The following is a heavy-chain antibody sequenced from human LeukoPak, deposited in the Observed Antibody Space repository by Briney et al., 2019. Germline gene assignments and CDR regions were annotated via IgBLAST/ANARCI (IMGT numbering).Heavy chain of an antibody. D-gene: IGHD3-16*01. CDR3: AKVGGGFNPTLYFDF. Sequence: PGGSLRLSCAAYRFTFSNDSMSWVRRAPGKGLEWVSAISGSGGSTFYADSVKGRFTISRDNSKNTLYLQMNSLRADDTAVYYCAKVGGGFNPTLYFDFWGQGTLVTVSS. CDR2: ISGSGGST. CDR1: RFTFSNDS. J-gene: IGHJ4*02. V-gene: IGHV3-23*01.